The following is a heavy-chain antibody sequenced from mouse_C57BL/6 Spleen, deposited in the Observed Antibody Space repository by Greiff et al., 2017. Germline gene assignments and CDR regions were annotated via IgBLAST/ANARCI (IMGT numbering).Heavy chain of an antibody. CDR1: GYSFTGYF. V-gene: IGHV1-20*01. CDR3: ARGGSNYPAWFAY. CDR2: INPYNGDT. D-gene: IGHD2-5*01. Sequence: VQLQQSGPELVKPGDSVKISCKASGYSFTGYFMNWVMQSHGKSLAWIGRINPYNGDTFYNQKFKGKATLTVDKSSSTAHMELRSLTSEDSAVYYCARGGSNYPAWFAYWGQGTLVTVSA. J-gene: IGHJ3*01.